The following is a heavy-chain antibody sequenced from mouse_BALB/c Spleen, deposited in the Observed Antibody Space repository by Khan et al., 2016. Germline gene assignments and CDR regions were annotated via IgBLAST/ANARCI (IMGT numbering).Heavy chain of an antibody. CDR1: GDSITSGY. CDR3: ARYDGYYVDY. D-gene: IGHD2-3*01. CDR2: ISYSGST. J-gene: IGHJ2*01. Sequence: EVQLQASGPSLVKPSQTLSLTCSVTGDSITSGYWNWIRKFPGNKLEYMGYISYSGSTYYTPSLKSRLTITRATSKNQYYLPLNAVTTEDTATDYCARYDGYYVDYWGQGTTLTVSS. V-gene: IGHV3-8*02.